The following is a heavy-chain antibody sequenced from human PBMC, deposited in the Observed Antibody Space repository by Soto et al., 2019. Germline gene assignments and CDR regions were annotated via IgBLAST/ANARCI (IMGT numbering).Heavy chain of an antibody. D-gene: IGHD3-10*01. V-gene: IGHV4-34*01. J-gene: IGHJ4*02. Sequence: PSETLSLTCAAYGGSFSGYYWSWIRQPPGKGLEWIGEINHSGSTNYNPSLKSRVTISVDTSKNQFSLKLSSVTAADTAVYYCARGRGYGSGSYYNRVTNFDYWGQGTLVTVPQ. CDR3: ARGRGYGSGSYYNRVTNFDY. CDR1: GGSFSGYY. CDR2: INHSGST.